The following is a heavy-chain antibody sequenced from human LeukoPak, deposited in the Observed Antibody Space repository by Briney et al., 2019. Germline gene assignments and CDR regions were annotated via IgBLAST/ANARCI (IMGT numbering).Heavy chain of an antibody. CDR1: GDSIRSYY. CDR2: IHNNGDS. V-gene: IGHV4-59*12. Sequence: PSETLSLTCIVSGDSIRSYYWNWIRQAPGKALEWIGHIHNNGDSAYNFSLKGRVTISMDTSKNQFSLKLSSVTAADTAVYYCAREWVDTAMVYYFDYWGQGALVTVSS. CDR3: AREWVDTAMVYYFDY. D-gene: IGHD5-18*01. J-gene: IGHJ4*02.